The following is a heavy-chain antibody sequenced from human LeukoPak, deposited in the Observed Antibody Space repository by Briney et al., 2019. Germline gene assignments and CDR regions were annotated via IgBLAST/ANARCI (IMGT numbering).Heavy chain of an antibody. Sequence: GRSLRLSCAASGLDISCYAVGWVRQATGKGLEWVSAISGSGGSTYYADSVKGRFTISRDNSKNTLYLQMNSLRAEDTAVYYCANEVWDWGQGTLVTVSS. CDR2: ISGSGGST. V-gene: IGHV3-23*01. CDR1: GLDISCYA. D-gene: IGHD1-26*01. J-gene: IGHJ4*02. CDR3: ANEVWD.